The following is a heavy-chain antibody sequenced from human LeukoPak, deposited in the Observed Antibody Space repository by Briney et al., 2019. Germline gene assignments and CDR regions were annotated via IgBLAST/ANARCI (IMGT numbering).Heavy chain of an antibody. CDR3: AKDSGPLGYCSGGSCYGGFYFDY. CDR2: MCGYSGSI. J-gene: IGHJ4*02. D-gene: IGHD2-15*01. Sequence: HPGGSLRLSCAASGFTFSCYRVTGVRKAPGKGLEWVSGMCGYSGSIGYADSVKGRFTISRDNAKNSLYLQMNSLRAEDTALYYCAKDSGPLGYCSGGSCYGGFYFDYWGQGTLVTVFS. CDR1: GFTFSCYR. V-gene: IGHV3-9*01.